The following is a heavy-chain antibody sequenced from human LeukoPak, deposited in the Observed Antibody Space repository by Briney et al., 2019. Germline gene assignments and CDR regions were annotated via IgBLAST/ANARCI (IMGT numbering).Heavy chain of an antibody. CDR3: AAPADYYDSSGGDY. CDR2: ISSSGSTI. J-gene: IGHJ4*02. Sequence: GGSLRLSCAASGFTFSDYYMSWIRQAPGKGLQWVSYISSSGSTIYYADSVKGRFTISRDNAKNSLYLQMNSLRAEDTAVYYCAAPADYYDSSGGDYWGQGTLVTVSS. D-gene: IGHD3-22*01. V-gene: IGHV3-11*04. CDR1: GFTFSDYY.